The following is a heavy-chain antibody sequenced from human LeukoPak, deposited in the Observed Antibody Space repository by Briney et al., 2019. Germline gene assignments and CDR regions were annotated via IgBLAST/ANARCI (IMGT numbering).Heavy chain of an antibody. V-gene: IGHV4-4*02. D-gene: IGHD1-26*01. CDR3: ARESGAFCPFGF. J-gene: IGHJ4*02. CDR1: GGSILTTNW. Sequence: SGTLSLTCAVSGGSILTTNWWSWVRQPPGKGLEWIGEVHLSGASNYNPSLKSRVSMSIDNSKNQLSLKLTSVTAADTAIYYCARESGAFCPFGFWGQGTLVTVPS. CDR2: VHLSGAS.